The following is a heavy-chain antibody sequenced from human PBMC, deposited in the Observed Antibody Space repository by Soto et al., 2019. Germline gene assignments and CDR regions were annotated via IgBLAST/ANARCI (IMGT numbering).Heavy chain of an antibody. CDR1: GGSISSGGYY. CDR2: IYYSGST. D-gene: IGHD3-10*01. Sequence: QVQLQESGPGLVKPSQTLSLTCTVSGGSISSGGYYWSWIRQHPGKGLEWIGYIYYSGSTYYNPSPKSRVTISVDTSKNQFSLKLSSVTAADTAVYYCARDPPLWFGESSYGMDVWGQGTTVTVSS. J-gene: IGHJ6*02. CDR3: ARDPPLWFGESSYGMDV. V-gene: IGHV4-31*03.